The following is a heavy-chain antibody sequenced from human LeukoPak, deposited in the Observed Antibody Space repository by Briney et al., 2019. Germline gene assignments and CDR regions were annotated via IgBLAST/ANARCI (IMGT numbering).Heavy chain of an antibody. D-gene: IGHD3-22*01. CDR3: AKVGSGEGYYYGDYFDY. CDR1: GFTFSSYG. Sequence: GGSLRLSCAASGFTFSSYGMSWVRQAPGKGLEWVSAISGSGGSTYYADSVKGRFTISRDNSKNTLYLQMNSLRAEDTAVYYCAKVGSGEGYYYGDYFDYWGQGTLVTVSS. V-gene: IGHV3-23*01. J-gene: IGHJ4*02. CDR2: ISGSGGST.